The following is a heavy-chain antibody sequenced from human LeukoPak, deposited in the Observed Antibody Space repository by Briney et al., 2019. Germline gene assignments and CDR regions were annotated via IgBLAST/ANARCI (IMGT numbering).Heavy chain of an antibody. J-gene: IGHJ4*02. V-gene: IGHV1-2*02. CDR3: ARLNTIFGVVTRDY. CDR1: GYTFTGYY. D-gene: IGHD3-3*01. Sequence: ASVKVSCKASGYTFTGYYMHWVRQAPGQGLEWMGWINPNSGGTNYAQKFQGRVTMTRDTSISTAYMELSRLRSDDMAVYYCARLNTIFGVVTRDYWGQGTLVTVSS. CDR2: INPNSGGT.